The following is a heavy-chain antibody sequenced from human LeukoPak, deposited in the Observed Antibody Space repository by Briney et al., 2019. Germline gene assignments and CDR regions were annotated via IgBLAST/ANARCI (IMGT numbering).Heavy chain of an antibody. J-gene: IGHJ4*01. CDR1: GFTFSSYA. CDR2: ISGSGGST. CDR3: AKEIHYDSIGSGYDY. V-gene: IGHV3-23*01. Sequence: GGSLRLSCAASGFTFSSYAMSWVRQAPGKGLEWVSAISGSGGSTYYADSVKGRFTISRDNSKNTLYLQMNSLRAEDTAVYYCAKEIHYDSIGSGYDYWGQEPWSPSPQ. D-gene: IGHD3-22*01.